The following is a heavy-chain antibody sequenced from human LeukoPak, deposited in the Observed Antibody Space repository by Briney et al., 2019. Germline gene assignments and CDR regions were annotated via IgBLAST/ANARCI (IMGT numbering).Heavy chain of an antibody. D-gene: IGHD3-16*01. CDR2: IFYSGTT. CDR1: GGSISSSSYY. J-gene: IGHJ3*02. CDR3: ARDQGADAFDI. V-gene: IGHV4-39*07. Sequence: SETLSLTCTVSGGSISSSSYYWVWIRQPPGKGPEWIGSIFYSGTTNYNPSLKSRVTISVDTSKNQFSLKLSSVTAADTAVYYCARDQGADAFDIWGQGTMVTVSS.